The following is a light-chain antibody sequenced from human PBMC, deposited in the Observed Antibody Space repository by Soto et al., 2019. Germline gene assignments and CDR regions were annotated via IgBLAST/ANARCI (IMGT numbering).Light chain of an antibody. CDR2: DAS. V-gene: IGKV1-5*01. CDR3: QQYDSSSLYP. CDR1: QSISSW. J-gene: IGKJ2*01. Sequence: DIQMTQSPSTLSASVGDRVTITCRASQSISSWLAWYQQKPGKAPKLLIFDASSLQSGVPSRFSGRGSGTEFTLTISSLQPDDFATYYCQQYDSSSLYPFGQGTKLEIK.